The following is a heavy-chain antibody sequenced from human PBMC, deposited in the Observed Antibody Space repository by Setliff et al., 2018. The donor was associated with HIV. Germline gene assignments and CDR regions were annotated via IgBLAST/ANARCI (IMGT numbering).Heavy chain of an antibody. J-gene: IGHJ3*02. V-gene: IGHV1-18*01. Sequence: ASVKVSCKASGYTFSTYGLTWVRQAPGQGLEWMGWIRADNGHTDYAQKFQGRVTMTADTSTSTAYMEMRTLRSDDTAVYYCARVRTLDTPVDAFDIWGQGTMVTVSS. CDR3: ARVRTLDTPVDAFDI. CDR2: IRADNGHT. D-gene: IGHD2-15*01. CDR1: GYTFSTYG.